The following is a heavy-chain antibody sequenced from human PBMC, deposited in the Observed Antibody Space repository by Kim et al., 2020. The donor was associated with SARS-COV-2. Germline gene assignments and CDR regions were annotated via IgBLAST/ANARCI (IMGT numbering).Heavy chain of an antibody. Sequence: ASVKVSCKVSGYTLTELSMHWVRQAPGKGLEWMGGFDPEDGETIYAQKFQGRVTMTEDTSTDTAYMELSSLRSEDTAVYYCANAKIMTTHSYFDYWGQGTLVTVSS. CDR1: GYTLTELS. CDR2: FDPEDGET. CDR3: ANAKIMTTHSYFDY. D-gene: IGHD4-17*01. J-gene: IGHJ4*02. V-gene: IGHV1-24*01.